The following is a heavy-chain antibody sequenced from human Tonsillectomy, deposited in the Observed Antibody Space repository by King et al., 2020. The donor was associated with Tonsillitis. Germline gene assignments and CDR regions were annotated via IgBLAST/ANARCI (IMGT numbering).Heavy chain of an antibody. J-gene: IGHJ4*02. CDR2: NSPYNGNS. V-gene: IGHV1-18*01. CDR3: ARVWGIVVRSMIDY. CDR1: GYIFNSYG. D-gene: IGHD3-22*01. Sequence: QLVQSGTEVKKPGASVKVSCKASGYIFNSYGISWVRQAPGQGLELMVCNSPYNGNSNYAQKFQGRVTVTTDTATSTAYMELRGLRSDDTAVYYCARVWGIVVRSMIDYWGQGTLVTVSS.